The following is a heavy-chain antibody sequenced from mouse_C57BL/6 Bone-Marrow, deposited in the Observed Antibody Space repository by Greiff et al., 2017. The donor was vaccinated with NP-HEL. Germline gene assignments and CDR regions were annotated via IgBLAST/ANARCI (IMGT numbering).Heavy chain of an antibody. Sequence: EVKLMESGPGLVKPSQSLSLTCSVTGYSITSGYYWNWIRQFPGNKLEWMGYISYDGSNNYNPSLKNRISITRDTSKNQFFLKLNSVTTEDTATYYCARDWDYDDYWGQGTTLTVSS. CDR3: ARDWDYDDY. V-gene: IGHV3-6*01. J-gene: IGHJ2*01. CDR2: ISYDGSN. D-gene: IGHD2-4*01. CDR1: GYSITSGYY.